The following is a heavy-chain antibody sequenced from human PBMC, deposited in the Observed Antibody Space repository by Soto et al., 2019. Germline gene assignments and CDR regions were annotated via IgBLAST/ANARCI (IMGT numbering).Heavy chain of an antibody. V-gene: IGHV1-18*01. CDR3: ARDLRYCSCGRCLIEYFDY. CDR1: GYTFTSYG. CDR2: LSAYNGNT. D-gene: IGHD2-15*01. J-gene: IGHJ4*02. Sequence: QVQLVQSGAEVKKPGASVKVSCKASGYTFTSYGISWVRQAPGQGLEWMGWLSAYNGNTNYAQKLQGRVTMTTDTSTSTAYMELRSLRSDDTAVYYCARDLRYCSCGRCLIEYFDYWGQGTLVTVSS.